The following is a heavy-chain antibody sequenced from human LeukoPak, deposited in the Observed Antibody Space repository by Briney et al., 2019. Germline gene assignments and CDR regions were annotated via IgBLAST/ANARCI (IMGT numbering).Heavy chain of an antibody. D-gene: IGHD3-22*01. J-gene: IGHJ3*02. CDR1: GGSISSGSCH. Sequence: SETLSLTCTGSGGSISSGSCHWSWIRQPAGKRLEWIRRIYTSGSTNYNPSLKARITISVDTSKNQCSLKLSSVTAADTAVYYCASYYSNYYDSRGGAFDIWGQGTMVTVSS. CDR3: ASYYSNYYDSRGGAFDI. V-gene: IGHV4-61*02. CDR2: IYTSGST.